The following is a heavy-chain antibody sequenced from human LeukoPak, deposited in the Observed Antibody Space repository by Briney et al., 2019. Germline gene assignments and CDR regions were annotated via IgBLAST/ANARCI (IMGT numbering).Heavy chain of an antibody. V-gene: IGHV1-2*02. Sequence: ASVKASCKASGYTFTGYYIHWVRQAPGQGLEWMGWINPNSGGTNYAQKFQGRVTMTRDTSISTAYMELSRLRSDDTAVYYCARDLIDQDYYDSSGYPDYWGQGTLVTVSS. CDR1: GYTFTGYY. CDR2: INPNSGGT. D-gene: IGHD3-22*01. J-gene: IGHJ4*02. CDR3: ARDLIDQDYYDSSGYPDY.